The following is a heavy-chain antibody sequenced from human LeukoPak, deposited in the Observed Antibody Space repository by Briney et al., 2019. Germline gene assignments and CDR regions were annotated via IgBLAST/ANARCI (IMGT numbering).Heavy chain of an antibody. CDR2: IIPIFGTA. CDR3: ARGGGSSSWYYFDY. Sequence: ASVKVSCKASGYTFTSYGISWVRQAPGQGLEWMGGIIPIFGTANYAQKFQGRVTITTDESTSTAYMELSSLRSEDTAVYYCARGGGSSSWYYFDYWGQGTLVTVSS. J-gene: IGHJ4*02. CDR1: GYTFTSYG. V-gene: IGHV1-69*05. D-gene: IGHD6-13*01.